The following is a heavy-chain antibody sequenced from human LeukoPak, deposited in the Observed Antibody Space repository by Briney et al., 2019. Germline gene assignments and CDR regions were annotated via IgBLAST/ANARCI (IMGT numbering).Heavy chain of an antibody. CDR3: ARHSSGWHRSPYYFDY. D-gene: IGHD6-19*01. Sequence: SSETLSLTCTVSGGSISSSNYYWGWIRQPPGKGLEWIGSIYYSGSTYYSPSLKSRVTISVDTSKNQFSLKLSSVTAADTAVYYCARHSSGWHRSPYYFDYWGQGTLVTVSS. J-gene: IGHJ4*02. V-gene: IGHV4-39*01. CDR2: IYYSGST. CDR1: GGSISSSNYY.